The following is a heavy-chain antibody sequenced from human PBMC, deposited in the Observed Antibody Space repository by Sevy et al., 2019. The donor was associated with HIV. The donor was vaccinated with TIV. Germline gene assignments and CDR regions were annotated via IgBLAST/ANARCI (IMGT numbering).Heavy chain of an antibody. J-gene: IGHJ3*02. V-gene: IGHV4-39*01. Sequence: SETLSLTCTVSGASIRDSSYYWAWIRQPPGKGLEWIGNIYSYGETYYNSSLKSRVTISVDTSKNQFSLSLTSVTAADTDIYFCARSMEQQLDAFDIWGQGTMVIVSS. CDR3: ARSMEQQLDAFDI. CDR1: GASIRDSSYY. D-gene: IGHD6-13*01. CDR2: IYSYGET.